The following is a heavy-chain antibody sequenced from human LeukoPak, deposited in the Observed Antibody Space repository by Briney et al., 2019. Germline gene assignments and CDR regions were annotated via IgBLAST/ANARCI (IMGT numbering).Heavy chain of an antibody. CDR1: GFTFSSYG. D-gene: IGHD3-22*01. CDR2: ISGSGGST. V-gene: IGHV3-23*01. Sequence: GGSLRLSCAASGFTFSSYGMSWVRQAPGKGLEWVSAISGSGGSTYYADSVKGRFTISRDNSKNTLYLQMNSLRAEDTAVYYCAKDPTPNYYDSSGYQIAVDYWGQGTLVTVSS. J-gene: IGHJ4*02. CDR3: AKDPTPNYYDSSGYQIAVDY.